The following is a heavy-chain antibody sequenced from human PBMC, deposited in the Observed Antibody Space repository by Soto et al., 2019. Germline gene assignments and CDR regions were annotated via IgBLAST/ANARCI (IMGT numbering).Heavy chain of an antibody. D-gene: IGHD3-3*01. Sequence: GASVKVYCKASGYTFTCYYMHWVRQAPGQGLEWMGIINPSGGSTSYAQKFQGRVTMTRDTSTSTVYMELSSLRSEDTAVYYCARVESLGDSSKGYYGMDVWGQGTTVTVSS. J-gene: IGHJ6*02. CDR2: INPSGGST. V-gene: IGHV1-46*01. CDR1: GYTFTCYY. CDR3: ARVESLGDSSKGYYGMDV.